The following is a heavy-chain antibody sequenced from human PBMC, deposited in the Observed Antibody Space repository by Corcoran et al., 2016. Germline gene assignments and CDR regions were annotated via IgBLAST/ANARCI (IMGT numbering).Heavy chain of an antibody. CDR2: IYSGGST. CDR1: GFTVSSNY. D-gene: IGHD6-19*01. CDR3: ARDRSGWSYYYYGMDV. V-gene: IGHV3-53*01. J-gene: IGHJ6*02. Sequence: EVQLVESGGGLIQPGGSLRLSCAASGFTVSSNYMSWVRQAPGKGLEWVSVIYSGGSTYYADSVKGRFTISRDNSKNTLYLQMNSLRAEDTAVYYCARDRSGWSYYYYGMDVWGQGTTVTVSS.